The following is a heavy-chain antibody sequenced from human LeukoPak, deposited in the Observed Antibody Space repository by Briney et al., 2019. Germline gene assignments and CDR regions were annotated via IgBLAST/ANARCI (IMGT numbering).Heavy chain of an antibody. CDR3: ARHRDSSGFFFDY. CDR2: IYYSGST. V-gene: IGHV4-39*01. J-gene: IGHJ4*02. CDR1: GGSISSSCYY. D-gene: IGHD3-22*01. Sequence: SETLSLTCTVSGGSISSSCYYWGWLRQPPGKGLEWIGSIYYSGSTYYNPSLKSRVTISVDTSKNQFSLKLSSVTAADTAVYYCARHRDSSGFFFDYWGQGTLVTVSS.